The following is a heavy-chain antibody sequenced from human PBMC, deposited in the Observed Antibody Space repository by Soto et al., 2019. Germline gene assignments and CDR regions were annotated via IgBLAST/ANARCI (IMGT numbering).Heavy chain of an antibody. CDR1: GYTFTSYA. D-gene: IGHD3-16*01. Sequence: GASVKVSCKASGYTFTSYAMHWVRQAPGQRLEWMGWINAGNGNTKYSQKFQGRVTITRDTSASTAYMELSSLRSEDTAENYYAIVWGVSPYDIPGMDVWGQGTRVTVSS. V-gene: IGHV1-3*01. J-gene: IGHJ6*02. CDR3: AIVWGVSPYDIPGMDV. CDR2: INAGNGNT.